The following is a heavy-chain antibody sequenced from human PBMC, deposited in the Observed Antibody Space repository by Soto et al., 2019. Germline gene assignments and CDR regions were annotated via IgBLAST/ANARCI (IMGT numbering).Heavy chain of an antibody. CDR3: VSTAAIGY. Sequence: PGGPLRLSCAASGFTFSSYGMNWVRQAPGKGLEWVSYISSSSSTIFYADSVKGRFTISRDNAKNSVYLQMNSLRAEDTAVYYCVSTAAIGYWGQGTLVTVSS. V-gene: IGHV3-48*04. CDR2: ISSSSSTI. J-gene: IGHJ4*02. CDR1: GFTFSSYG. D-gene: IGHD6-13*01.